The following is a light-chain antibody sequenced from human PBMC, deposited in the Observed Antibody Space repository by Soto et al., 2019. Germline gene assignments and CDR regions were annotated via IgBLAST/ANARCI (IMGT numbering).Light chain of an antibody. CDR3: QQRSDWPPIT. V-gene: IGKV3-11*01. CDR2: DAS. J-gene: IGKJ5*01. CDR1: QSVSSS. Sequence: EIVLTQSPPTLSLSRGERATLSCRASQSVSSSLAWYQQNPGQAPRLLIYDASNRATGIPARFSGSGSGTDFTLSISSLEPEDFAVYYCQQRSDWPPITFGQGTRLEIK.